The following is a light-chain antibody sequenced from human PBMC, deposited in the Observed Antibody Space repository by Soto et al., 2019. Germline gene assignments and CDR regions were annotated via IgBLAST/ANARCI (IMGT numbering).Light chain of an antibody. V-gene: IGLV2-14*01. CDR3: SSYTTSGTPV. Sequence: QSALTQPASVSGSPGQSITISCTGTSSDVGGYNYLSWYQQNPGKAPKVMISEVSNRPSGVSNRFSCSKSGNTASLTISGLQAEDEADYYCSSYTTSGTPVFGGGTKLTVL. CDR1: SSDVGGYNY. J-gene: IGLJ3*02. CDR2: EVS.